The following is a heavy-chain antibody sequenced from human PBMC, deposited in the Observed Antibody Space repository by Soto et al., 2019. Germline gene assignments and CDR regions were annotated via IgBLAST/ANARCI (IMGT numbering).Heavy chain of an antibody. V-gene: IGHV3-23*01. Sequence: GGSLRLSCAASGFTFSSYAMSWVRQAPGKGLEWVSAISGSGGSTYYADSVKGRFTISRDNSKNTLYLQMNSLRAEDTAVYYCAKDIGDIVVVVAAIFDYWGQGTLVTVSS. CDR3: AKDIGDIVVVVAAIFDY. CDR2: ISGSGGST. CDR1: GFTFSSYA. D-gene: IGHD2-15*01. J-gene: IGHJ4*02.